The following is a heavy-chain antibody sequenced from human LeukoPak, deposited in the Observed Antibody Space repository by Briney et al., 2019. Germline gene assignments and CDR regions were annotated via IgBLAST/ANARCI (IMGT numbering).Heavy chain of an antibody. J-gene: IGHJ5*01. V-gene: IGHV4-59*01. Sequence: KPSETLSLTCTVSSDSISSYYWNWIRQPPGKGLEWIAYINYRGATNYNPSLKTRVTISADTSKNQFSLKLTSVTAADTAVYYCASGRHNWLDSWGQGTLVTVSS. CDR3: ASGRHNWLDS. D-gene: IGHD1-26*01. CDR1: SDSISSYY. CDR2: INYRGAT.